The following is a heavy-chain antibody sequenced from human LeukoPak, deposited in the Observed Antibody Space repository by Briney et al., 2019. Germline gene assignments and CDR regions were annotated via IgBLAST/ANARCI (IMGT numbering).Heavy chain of an antibody. D-gene: IGHD3-3*01. J-gene: IGHJ4*02. V-gene: IGHV3-33*08. CDR1: GFTFSSYS. CDR2: IWYDGSNK. Sequence: GGSLRLSCAASGFTFSSYSMNWVRQAPGKGLEWVAVIWYDGSNKYYADSVKGRFTISRDNSKNTLYLQMNSLRAEDTAVYYCARGSIEYYDFWSGFDYWGQGTLVTVSS. CDR3: ARGSIEYYDFWSGFDY.